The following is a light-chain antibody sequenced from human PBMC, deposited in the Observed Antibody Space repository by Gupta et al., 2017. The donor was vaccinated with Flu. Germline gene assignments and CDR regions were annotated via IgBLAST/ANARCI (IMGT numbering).Light chain of an antibody. Sequence: QSALTQPTSVSGSPGQSITISCTGTSSDIGSYNYVSWYQQHPGKAPKLLIYGVTNRPSGVSNRFSGSKSGDTASLTISGLQAEDEADYYCSSCTSGTTVVFGGGTKLTVL. CDR1: SSDIGSYNY. V-gene: IGLV2-14*03. J-gene: IGLJ2*01. CDR2: GVT. CDR3: SSCTSGTTVV.